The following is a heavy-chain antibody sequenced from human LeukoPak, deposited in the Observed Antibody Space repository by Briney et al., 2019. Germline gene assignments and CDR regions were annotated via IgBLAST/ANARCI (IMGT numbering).Heavy chain of an antibody. J-gene: IGHJ4*02. CDR3: TRGRKYGSVPGYYFDY. D-gene: IGHD3-10*01. CDR2: ISGSGTNT. CDR1: GFTFNTYA. Sequence: GGSLRLACGASGFTFNTYAMSWLRQTPGKGLECVADISGSGTNTYYTDSVKGRFTISRDSSKNTLYVQLNSLRADDTAVYYSTRGRKYGSVPGYYFDYWGQGTLVTVSS. V-gene: IGHV3-23*01.